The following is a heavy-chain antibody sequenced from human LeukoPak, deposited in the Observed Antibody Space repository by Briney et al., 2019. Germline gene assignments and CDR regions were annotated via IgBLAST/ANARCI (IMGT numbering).Heavy chain of an antibody. CDR3: ARDGYNPIDY. CDR2: IYYSGSA. Sequence: SETLSLTCSVSGGSISGSSFYWGWIRQPPGKGLEWIGTIYYSGSAYYNSSLKSRATISVDTSKNQFSLKLSSVTAADTAVYYCARDGYNPIDYWGQGTLVIVSS. CDR1: GGSISGSSFY. J-gene: IGHJ4*02. V-gene: IGHV4-39*02. D-gene: IGHD5-24*01.